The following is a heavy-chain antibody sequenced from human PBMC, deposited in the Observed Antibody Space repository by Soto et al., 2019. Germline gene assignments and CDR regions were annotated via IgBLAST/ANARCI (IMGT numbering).Heavy chain of an antibody. CDR2: IYYSGST. CDR3: ARELPTSSGYYYGVFDY. J-gene: IGHJ4*02. CDR1: GGSISSGGYY. D-gene: IGHD3-22*01. V-gene: IGHV4-31*03. Sequence: LSLTCTVSGGSISSGGYYRSWIRQHPGKGLEWIGYIYYSGSTYYNPSLKSRVTISVDTSKNQFSLKLSSVTAADTAVYYCARELPTSSGYYYGVFDYWGQGTLVTVSS.